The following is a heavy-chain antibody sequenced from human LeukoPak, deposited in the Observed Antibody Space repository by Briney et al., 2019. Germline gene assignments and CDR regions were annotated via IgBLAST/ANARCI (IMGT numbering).Heavy chain of an antibody. Sequence: GASVKVSCKASGYTFTGYYMHWVRQAPGQGLEWMGWINPNSGGTNYAQKFQGRVTMTRDTSISTAYMELSRLRSDDTAVYYCARAMYYYDSSGYIYFDYWGQGTLVTVSS. V-gene: IGHV1-2*02. CDR1: GYTFTGYY. CDR3: ARAMYYYDSSGYIYFDY. CDR2: INPNSGGT. J-gene: IGHJ4*02. D-gene: IGHD3-22*01.